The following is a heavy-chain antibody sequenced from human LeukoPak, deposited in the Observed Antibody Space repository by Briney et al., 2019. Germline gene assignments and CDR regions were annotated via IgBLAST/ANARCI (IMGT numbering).Heavy chain of an antibody. CDR2: INSDGSST. V-gene: IGHV3-74*01. Sequence: PGGSLRLSCAASGFTFSSYWMHWVRQAPGKGLVWVSRINSDGSSTSYADSVKGRFTISRDNAKNTLYLQMNSLRAEDTAVYYCARASGYYYDSSGYGSIDYWGQGILVTVSS. J-gene: IGHJ4*02. CDR1: GFTFSSYW. CDR3: ARASGYYYDSSGYGSIDY. D-gene: IGHD3-22*01.